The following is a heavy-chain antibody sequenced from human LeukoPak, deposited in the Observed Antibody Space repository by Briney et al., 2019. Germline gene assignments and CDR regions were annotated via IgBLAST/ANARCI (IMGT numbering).Heavy chain of an antibody. CDR2: ISGSGGST. CDR1: GFTFSSYA. J-gene: IGHJ4*02. V-gene: IGHV3-23*01. Sequence: GGSLRLSCAASGFTFSSYAMSWVRQAPGKGLEWVSAISGSGGSTYYADSVKGRFTISRDNSKNTLYLQMNSLGAEDTAVYYCAKDRDVRGSLLDYWGQGTLVTVSS. D-gene: IGHD3-16*01. CDR3: AKDRDVRGSLLDY.